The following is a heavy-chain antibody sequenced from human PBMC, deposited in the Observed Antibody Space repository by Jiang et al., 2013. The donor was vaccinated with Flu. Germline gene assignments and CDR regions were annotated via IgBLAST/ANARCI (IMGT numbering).Heavy chain of an antibody. CDR2: SIIVGAP. CDR3: ARDKFIRYGDYDDDY. CDR1: SSSSYY. V-gene: IGHV4-39*07. Sequence: SSSSYYWGWIRQPQEGAWSGLGVSIIVGAPTTTRPSRVESPYHVDTSKNQFSLKLSSVTAADTAVYYCARDKFIRYGDYDDDYWGQGTLVTVSS. D-gene: IGHD4-17*01. J-gene: IGHJ4*02.